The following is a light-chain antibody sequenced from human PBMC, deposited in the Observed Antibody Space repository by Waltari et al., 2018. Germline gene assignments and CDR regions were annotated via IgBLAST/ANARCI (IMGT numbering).Light chain of an antibody. CDR1: QSLLHRNGNNY. V-gene: IGKV2-28*01. CDR3: MQSQPALRT. Sequence: DIVMTQSPLSLPVTPGEPASISFWSSQSLLHRNGNNYLDWDLQEPGQSPQLLIYLGFNRASGVPDSFSVSGSGTDFTLKISRVEAKNVGFFSCMQSQPALRTFGPGTKVKIK. CDR2: LGF. J-gene: IGKJ1*01.